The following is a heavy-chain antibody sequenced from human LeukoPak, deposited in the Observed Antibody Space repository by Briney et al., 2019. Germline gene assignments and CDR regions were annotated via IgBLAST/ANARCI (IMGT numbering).Heavy chain of an antibody. Sequence: GGSLRLSCAASGFTFSSYAMSWVRQAPGKGLEWVSAISGSGGSTYYADSVKGRFTISRDNSKNTLYLQMNSLRAEDTAVYYCAKGGYCSSTSCEIHYYHYGMDVWGQGTTVTVSS. CDR3: AKGGYCSSTSCEIHYYHYGMDV. J-gene: IGHJ6*02. CDR2: ISGSGGST. D-gene: IGHD2-2*01. CDR1: GFTFSSYA. V-gene: IGHV3-23*01.